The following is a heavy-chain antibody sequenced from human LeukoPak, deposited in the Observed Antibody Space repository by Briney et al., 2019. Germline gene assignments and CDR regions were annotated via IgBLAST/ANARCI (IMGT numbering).Heavy chain of an antibody. CDR3: ARHSRSGYGDYESAFDI. CDR1: GGSISSSSHY. J-gene: IGHJ3*02. Sequence: PSETLSLTCTVSGGSISSSSHYWGWIRQPPGKGLEWIGSIYYAGSTYYNPSLKSRITISVDTSKNQFSLKLRSVTAADTAVYYCARHSRSGYGDYESAFDIWGQGTMVTVSS. V-gene: IGHV4-39*01. CDR2: IYYAGST. D-gene: IGHD5-12*01.